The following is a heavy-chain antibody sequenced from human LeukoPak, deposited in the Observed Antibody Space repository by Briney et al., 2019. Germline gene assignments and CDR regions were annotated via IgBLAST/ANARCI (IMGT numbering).Heavy chain of an antibody. V-gene: IGHV3-30*04. D-gene: IGHD4-11*01. CDR2: ISYDGSNK. J-gene: IGHJ4*02. Sequence: GGSLRLSCAASGFTFSSYAMHWVRQAPGKGLEWVAVISYDGSNKYYADSVKGRFTISRDNSKNTLYLQMNSLRAEDTAVYYCARCASAQYYFDYWGQGTLVTVSS. CDR1: GFTFSSYA. CDR3: ARCASAQYYFDY.